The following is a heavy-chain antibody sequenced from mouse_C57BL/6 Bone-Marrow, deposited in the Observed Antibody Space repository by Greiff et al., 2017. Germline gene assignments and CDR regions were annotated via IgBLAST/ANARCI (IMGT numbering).Heavy chain of an antibody. V-gene: IGHV1-15*01. J-gene: IGHJ4*01. CDR1: GYTFTGYE. CDR3: TRSGYSDISYAMDY. Sequence: QVQLQQSGAELVRPGASVTLSCKASGYTFTGYEMHWVKQTPVHGLEWIGAIDPETGGTDYNQKFKGKAILTADKSSSTAYMELRSLTSEDSAVYYCTRSGYSDISYAMDYWGRGTAVTVTS. D-gene: IGHD3-1*01. CDR2: IDPETGGT.